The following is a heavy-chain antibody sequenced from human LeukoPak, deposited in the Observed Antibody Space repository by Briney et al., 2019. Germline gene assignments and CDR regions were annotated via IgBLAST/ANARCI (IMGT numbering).Heavy chain of an antibody. CDR3: ASLGTLRS. Sequence: SETLSLTCSVSGGSVSSSSYYWGWIRQPPGKGLEWIGGISHSGTNYNNPSLKSRVSISIDTPKNQFSVKLTSVTAADTAIYYCASLGTLRSWGQGTLVTVSS. D-gene: IGHD7-27*01. V-gene: IGHV4-39*01. CDR1: GGSVSSSSYY. J-gene: IGHJ5*02. CDR2: ISHSGTN.